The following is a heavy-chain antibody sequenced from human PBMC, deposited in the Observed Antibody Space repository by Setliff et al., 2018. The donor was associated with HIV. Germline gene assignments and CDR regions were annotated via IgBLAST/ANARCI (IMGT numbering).Heavy chain of an antibody. CDR3: ARAEMATIVAFDI. J-gene: IGHJ3*02. D-gene: IGHD5-12*01. Sequence: KTSETLSLTCTVSDGSFSSDYWTWIRQTPGKGLEWIGYIYYSGSTKYNPSLTSRVTISVDTSKNHFSLKLTSVTAAGTAVYYCARAEMATIVAFDIWGQGTMVT. V-gene: IGHV4-59*01. CDR1: DGSFSSDY. CDR2: IYYSGST.